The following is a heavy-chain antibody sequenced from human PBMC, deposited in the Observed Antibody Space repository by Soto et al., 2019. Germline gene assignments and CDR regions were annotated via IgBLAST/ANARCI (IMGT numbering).Heavy chain of an antibody. CDR2: IVVGSGNT. CDR3: AASRVKGYAYYYGMDV. D-gene: IGHD2-2*01. Sequence: SVKVSCKASGFTFASSAVQWVRQTRGQRLEWIGWIVVGSGNTNYAQKLQERVTITRDMSTSTAYMELRSLRSEDTAVYYCAASRVKGYAYYYGMDVWGQGTTVTVSS. J-gene: IGHJ6*02. CDR1: GFTFASSA. V-gene: IGHV1-58*01.